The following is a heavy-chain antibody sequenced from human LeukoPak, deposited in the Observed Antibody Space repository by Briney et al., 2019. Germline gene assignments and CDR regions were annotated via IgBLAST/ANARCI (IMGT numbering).Heavy chain of an antibody. CDR3: ALRGSHAFDI. Sequence: GGCLRLSCAASGFTFSSYWMHWVRQAPGKGLVWASRINSDGSSTSYAVSVKGRFTISRDNAKNTLYLQMNSLRAEETAVYYCALRGSHAFDIWGQGTMVTVSS. V-gene: IGHV3-74*01. D-gene: IGHD3-10*01. CDR2: INSDGSST. CDR1: GFTFSSYW. J-gene: IGHJ3*02.